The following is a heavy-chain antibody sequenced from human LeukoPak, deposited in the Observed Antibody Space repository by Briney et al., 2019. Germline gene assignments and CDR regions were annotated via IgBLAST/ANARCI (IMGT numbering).Heavy chain of an antibody. CDR3: AKADDYGDPPVDY. CDR1: GFTFSSYA. CDR2: ISWNSGSI. J-gene: IGHJ4*02. V-gene: IGHV3-9*01. D-gene: IGHD4-17*01. Sequence: PGGSLRLSCAASGFTFSSYAMSWVRQAPGKGLEWVSGISWNSGSIGYADSVKGRFTISRDNAKNSLYLQMNSLRAEDTALYYCAKADDYGDPPVDYWGQGTLVTVSS.